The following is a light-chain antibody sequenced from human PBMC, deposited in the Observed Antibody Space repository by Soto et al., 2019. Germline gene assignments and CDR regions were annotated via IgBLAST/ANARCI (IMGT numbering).Light chain of an antibody. V-gene: IGKV3-20*01. CDR2: GAS. CDR1: QSVSSSN. J-gene: IGKJ2*01. CDR3: QQVDTFPHT. Sequence: EIVLTQSPGTLSLSPGERVTLSCRASQSVSSSNLAWYQQKPGQAPRLLIYGASSRATGIPDRFSGSGSGTDFTLTINSLQPEDFATYYCQQVDTFPHTFGQGTKLEV.